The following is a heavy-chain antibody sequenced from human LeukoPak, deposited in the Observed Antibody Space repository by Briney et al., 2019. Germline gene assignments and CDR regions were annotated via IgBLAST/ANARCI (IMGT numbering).Heavy chain of an antibody. J-gene: IGHJ4*02. V-gene: IGHV1-8*01. CDR3: ATAAAAGGYYFDY. CDR2: MNPNSGNT. Sequence: ASVKVSCKASGYTFTSYDINWVRQATGQGLEWMGWMNPNSGNTGYAQKFQGRVTMTRNTSISTAYMELSSLRSEDTAVYYSATAAAAGGYYFDYWGQGTLVTVSS. CDR1: GYTFTSYD. D-gene: IGHD6-13*01.